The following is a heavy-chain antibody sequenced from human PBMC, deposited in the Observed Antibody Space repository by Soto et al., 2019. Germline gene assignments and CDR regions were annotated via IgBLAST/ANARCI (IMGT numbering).Heavy chain of an antibody. Sequence: GASVKVSCKASSYTFASYGISWVRQAPGQGLEWMGWISAYNGNTNYAQKLQGRVTMTTDTSTSTAYMELRSLRSDDTAVYYCARQGFGALHGLVDVWGQGTTVTVSS. J-gene: IGHJ6*02. CDR1: SYTFASYG. CDR2: ISAYNGNT. D-gene: IGHD3-10*01. V-gene: IGHV1-18*01. CDR3: ARQGFGALHGLVDV.